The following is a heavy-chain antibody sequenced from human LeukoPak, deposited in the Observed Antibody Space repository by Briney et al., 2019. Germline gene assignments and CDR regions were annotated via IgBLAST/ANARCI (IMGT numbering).Heavy chain of an antibody. J-gene: IGHJ4*02. D-gene: IGHD3-9*01. CDR3: ARGNILSGYCFDF. V-gene: IGHV4-34*01. CDR1: VGSISGYF. Sequence: PSETLSLTCAVYVGSISGYFWSWIREPLGTGVWWVGEIHYTGATSYNPSLKSRATISIATSKDQVSLKLSSVTAADTAVYYCARGNILSGYCFDFWGQGALVTVSS. CDR2: IHYTGAT.